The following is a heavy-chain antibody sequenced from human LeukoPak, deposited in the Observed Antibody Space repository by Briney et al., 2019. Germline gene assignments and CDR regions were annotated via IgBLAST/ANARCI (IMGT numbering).Heavy chain of an antibody. CDR2: IYHSGST. D-gene: IGHD2-15*01. CDR1: GGSFSGYY. V-gene: IGHV4-34*01. J-gene: IGHJ3*02. CDR3: ASTIVVDAFDI. Sequence: PSETLSLTCAVYGGSFSGYYWSWIRQPPGKGLEWIGSIYHSGSTYYNPSLKSRVTISVDTSKNQFSLKLSSVTAADTAVYYCASTIVVDAFDIWGQGTMVTVSS.